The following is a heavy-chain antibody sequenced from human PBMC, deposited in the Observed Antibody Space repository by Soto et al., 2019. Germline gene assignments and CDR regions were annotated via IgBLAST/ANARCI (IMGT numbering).Heavy chain of an antibody. D-gene: IGHD5-18*01. J-gene: IGHJ6*02. V-gene: IGHV4-59*01. CDR2: IYYSGST. Sequence: SETLSLTCTVSGGSISSYYWSWIRQPPGKGLEWIGYIYYSGSTNYNPSLKSRVTISVDTSKDQFSLKLTSATAADTAVYYCARGGYTYGRDYGMEVWAKGPRSPSP. CDR3: ARGGYTYGRDYGMEV. CDR1: GGSISSYY.